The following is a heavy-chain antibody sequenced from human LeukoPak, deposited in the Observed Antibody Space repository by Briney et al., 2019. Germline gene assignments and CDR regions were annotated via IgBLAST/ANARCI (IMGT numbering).Heavy chain of an antibody. Sequence: GASVKVSCKASGYTFTSYGISWVRQAPGQGLEWMGIINPSGGSTNYAQKFQGRVTMTRDMSTSTVYMELSSVRSEDTAVYYCAREPFADYDSSGNLPSPFDYWGQGTLVTVSS. J-gene: IGHJ4*02. V-gene: IGHV1-46*01. CDR3: AREPFADYDSSGNLPSPFDY. CDR1: GYTFTSYG. D-gene: IGHD3-22*01. CDR2: INPSGGST.